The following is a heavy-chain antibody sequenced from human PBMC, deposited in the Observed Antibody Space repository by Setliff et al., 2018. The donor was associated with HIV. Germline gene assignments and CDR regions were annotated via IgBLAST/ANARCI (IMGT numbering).Heavy chain of an antibody. D-gene: IGHD1-26*01. CDR1: GYTLTELS. V-gene: IGHV1-24*01. J-gene: IGHJ3*02. CDR3: ATTRLRKGGATFDI. Sequence: ASVKVSCKVFGYTLTELSRHWVRQAPGKGLEWMGGFDPEDGETIYAQKFQGRVTMTEDTSTDTAYMELSSLRSEDTAVYYCATTRLRKGGATFDIRGQGTMVTVSS. CDR2: FDPEDGET.